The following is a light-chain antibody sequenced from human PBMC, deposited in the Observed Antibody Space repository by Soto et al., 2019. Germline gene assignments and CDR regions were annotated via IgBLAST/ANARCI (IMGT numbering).Light chain of an antibody. CDR1: QTVSITY. CDR3: QQYGSSPLIS. J-gene: IGKJ5*01. CDR2: GAS. Sequence: EIVLTQSPATLSLFPGESATLSCRASQTVSITYLTWYQQKPGQAPRLLIFGASKRATGIPDRFSGSGSGRDFTLTISGLEPEDFAVYYCQQYGSSPLISFGQGTRLEIK. V-gene: IGKV3-20*01.